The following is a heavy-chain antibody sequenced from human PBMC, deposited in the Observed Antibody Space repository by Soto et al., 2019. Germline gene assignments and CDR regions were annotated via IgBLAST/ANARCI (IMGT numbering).Heavy chain of an antibody. CDR3: AAGGGLPRYY. V-gene: IGHV4-30-2*01. CDR1: GGSISSGGYS. D-gene: IGHD5-12*01. Sequence: QLQLQESGSGLVKPSQTLSLTCAVSGGSISSGGYSWSWLRQPPGKGLEWIGYIYHSGSTYYNPSLKSRVTISVDRSNNQCSLKLSSVTAADTAVYYCAAGGGLPRYYWGQGTLVTVSS. CDR2: IYHSGST. J-gene: IGHJ4*02.